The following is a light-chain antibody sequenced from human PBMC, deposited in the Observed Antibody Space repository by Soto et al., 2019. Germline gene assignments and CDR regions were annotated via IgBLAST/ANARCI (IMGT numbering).Light chain of an antibody. Sequence: EIVLTQSPGTLSLSPGERATLSCRASQSVSSSFLAWYQQRPGQAPRLLIYGASSRATGIPDRFSGSGSGTYFTLTISRLEPEDFAVYYCQRYGSSTTFGQGTKVDNK. CDR1: QSVSSSF. CDR3: QRYGSSTT. CDR2: GAS. J-gene: IGKJ1*01. V-gene: IGKV3-20*01.